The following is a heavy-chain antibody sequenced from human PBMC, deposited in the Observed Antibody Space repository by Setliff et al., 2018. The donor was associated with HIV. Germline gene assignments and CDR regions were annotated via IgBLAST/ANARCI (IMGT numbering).Heavy chain of an antibody. V-gene: IGHV4-34*01. CDR1: GGSFSDYY. CDR3: ARHANYDFWSGYWGYYFDY. Sequence: PSETLSLTCAVYGGSFSDYYWTWIRQPPGKGLEWIGEIDHSGSTKYHASLKSRVTISIDTSKKQVSLKLSSVTAADTAVYYCARHANYDFWSGYWGYYFDYWGQGTLVTVSS. J-gene: IGHJ4*02. D-gene: IGHD3-3*01. CDR2: IDHSGST.